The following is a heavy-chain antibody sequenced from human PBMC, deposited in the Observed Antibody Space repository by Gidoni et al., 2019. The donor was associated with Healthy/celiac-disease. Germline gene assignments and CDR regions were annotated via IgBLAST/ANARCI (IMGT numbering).Heavy chain of an antibody. V-gene: IGHV1-69*09. CDR3: ARETGSVIFYGMDV. Sequence: QVQLVQSGAEVKKPGSSVKVSCKASGGTFSSYAISWVRQAPGQGLEWMGRIIPILGIANYAQKFQGRVTITADKSTSTAYMELSSLRSEDTAVYYCARETGSVIFYGMDVWGQGTTVTVSS. D-gene: IGHD2-21*01. CDR2: IIPILGIA. CDR1: GGTFSSYA. J-gene: IGHJ6*02.